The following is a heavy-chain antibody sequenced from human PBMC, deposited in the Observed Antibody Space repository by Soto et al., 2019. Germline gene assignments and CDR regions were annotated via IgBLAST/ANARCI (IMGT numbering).Heavy chain of an antibody. Sequence: QVPLQESGPGLVKPAQTLSLTCTVSVGSISRGGYYWSWIRQHPGKGLEWIGYIYYRGSTYYNPSLMSRVTISVDTSKNQFSLKLSSLTAADTAVYYCAGIYSGSPGGSVRYWGQATLVTVSS. CDR3: AGIYSGSPGGSVRY. D-gene: IGHD1-26*01. CDR1: VGSISRGGYY. J-gene: IGHJ4*02. V-gene: IGHV4-31*03. CDR2: IYYRGST.